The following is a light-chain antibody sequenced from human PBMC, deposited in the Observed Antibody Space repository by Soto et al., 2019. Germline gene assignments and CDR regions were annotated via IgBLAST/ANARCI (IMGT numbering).Light chain of an antibody. V-gene: IGLV2-14*01. CDR1: SSDVGGYNY. CDR2: DVS. Sequence: QSVLTQPASVSGSHVQSITISCTGTSSDVGGYNYVSWYQQHPGKAPKLMIYDVSNRPSGVSNRFSGSKSGNTASLTISGLQAEDEADYYCSSYTSSSTSVFGTGTKVTVL. J-gene: IGLJ1*01. CDR3: SSYTSSSTSV.